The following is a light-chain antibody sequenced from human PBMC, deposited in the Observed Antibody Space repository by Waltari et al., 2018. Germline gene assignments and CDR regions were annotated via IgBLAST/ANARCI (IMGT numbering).Light chain of an antibody. Sequence: QSALTQPPSASGSPGQSVTISCTGTSSDFGNYNFVSWYQQHPGKATKVIIYEVTKRSSGVPVRFSGSKSGNPASLTVSGLQAEDEADYYCSSFAGRWVFGGGTKLTVL. CDR3: SSFAGRWV. V-gene: IGLV2-8*01. J-gene: IGLJ3*02. CDR2: EVT. CDR1: SSDFGNYNF.